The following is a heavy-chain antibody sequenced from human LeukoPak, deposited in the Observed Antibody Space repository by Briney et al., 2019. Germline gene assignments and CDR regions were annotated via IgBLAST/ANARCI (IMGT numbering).Heavy chain of an antibody. CDR2: INWNGGST. CDR1: GFTFDDYG. CDR3: ARDPGTTRYYYYMDV. D-gene: IGHD2/OR15-2a*01. V-gene: IGHV3-20*04. J-gene: IGHJ6*03. Sequence: PGGSLRLSCAASGFTFDDYGMSWIRQAPGKGLEWVSGINWNGGSTGYADSVKGRFTISRDNAKNSLYLQMNSLRAEDTALYYCARDPGTTRYYYYMDVWGKGTTVTVSS.